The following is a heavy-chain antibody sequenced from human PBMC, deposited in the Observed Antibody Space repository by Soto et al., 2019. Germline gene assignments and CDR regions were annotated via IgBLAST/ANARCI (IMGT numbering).Heavy chain of an antibody. CDR2: FDPEDGET. J-gene: IGHJ4*02. CDR3: ATLVATKKYYFDY. Sequence: ASVKVSCKVSGYTLTELSMHWVRQAPGKGLEWMGGFDPEDGETIYAQKFQGRVTMTEDTSTDTAYKELSSLRSEDTAVYYCATLVATKKYYFDYWGQGTLVTVSS. V-gene: IGHV1-24*01. D-gene: IGHD5-12*01. CDR1: GYTLTELS.